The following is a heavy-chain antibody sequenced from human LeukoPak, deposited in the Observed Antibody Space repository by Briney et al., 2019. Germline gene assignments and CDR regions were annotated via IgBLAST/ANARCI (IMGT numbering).Heavy chain of an antibody. Sequence: ASVKVSCKASGYTFTGYYMHWVRQAPGQGLEWMGWINPNSGGTNYAQKFQGRVTMTRDTSTSTVYMELSSLRSEDTAVYYCARAGAGYCGGDCYSTNDAFDIWGQGTMVTVSS. V-gene: IGHV1-2*02. CDR3: ARAGAGYCGGDCYSTNDAFDI. CDR2: INPNSGGT. J-gene: IGHJ3*02. D-gene: IGHD2-21*01. CDR1: GYTFTGYY.